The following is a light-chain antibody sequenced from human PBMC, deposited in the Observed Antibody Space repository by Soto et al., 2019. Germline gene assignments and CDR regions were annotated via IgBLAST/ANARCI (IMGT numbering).Light chain of an antibody. V-gene: IGKV1-5*03. CDR1: QTISSW. CDR2: KAS. J-gene: IGKJ1*01. Sequence: DLQMTQSSSTLCVSLGGRGPSTCRASQTISSWLAWYQQKPGKAPNLLIYKASTLESGVPSRFNGSGSGKEFPLTISSLQHADFATYYCQQYNSYWTFGPGTKVDIK. CDR3: QQYNSYWT.